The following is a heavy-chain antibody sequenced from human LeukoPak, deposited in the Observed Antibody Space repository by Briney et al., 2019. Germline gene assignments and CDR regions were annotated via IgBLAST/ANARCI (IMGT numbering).Heavy chain of an antibody. CDR2: ISAYNGNT. J-gene: IGHJ4*02. Sequence: ASVKVSCKTSGYTFTSYGIIWVRQAPGQGLEWMGWISAYNGNTKYAQNVQDRVTMTTDTSTGTAYMELTSLTSDDTAVYYCARSAYNSGWYYLHWGQGTLVTVSS. D-gene: IGHD6-19*01. CDR3: ARSAYNSGWYYLH. V-gene: IGHV1-18*01. CDR1: GYTFTSYG.